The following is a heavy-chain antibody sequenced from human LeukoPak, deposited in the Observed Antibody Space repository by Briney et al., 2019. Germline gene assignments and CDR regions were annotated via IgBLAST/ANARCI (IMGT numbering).Heavy chain of an antibody. J-gene: IGHJ4*02. Sequence: GGSLRLSCAASGFTFSSYAMSWVRQAPGKGLEWVAFIRYDGSNKYYADSVKGRFTISRDNSKNTLYLQMNSLRAEDTAVYYCAKDGSMVRGVIIDFYFDYWGQGTLVTVSS. CDR1: GFTFSSYA. D-gene: IGHD3-10*01. CDR2: IRYDGSNK. V-gene: IGHV3-30*02. CDR3: AKDGSMVRGVIIDFYFDY.